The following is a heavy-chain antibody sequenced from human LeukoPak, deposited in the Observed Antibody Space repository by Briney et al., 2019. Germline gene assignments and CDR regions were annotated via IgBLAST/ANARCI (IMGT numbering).Heavy chain of an antibody. D-gene: IGHD4-23*01. CDR1: GGTFSSYA. CDR3: ANGGNTRPEYTR. Sequence: SVKVSCKASGGTFSSYAISWVRQAPGQGLEWMGGIIPILGTANYAQKFQGRVTITTDESTSTAYMELSSLRSEDTAVYYCANGGNTRPEYTRWGQGTLVTVSS. V-gene: IGHV1-69*05. J-gene: IGHJ4*02. CDR2: IIPILGTA.